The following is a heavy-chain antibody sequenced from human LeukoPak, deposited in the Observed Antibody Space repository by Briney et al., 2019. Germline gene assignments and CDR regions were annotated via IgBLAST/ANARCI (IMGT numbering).Heavy chain of an antibody. CDR1: GFTFSSFW. D-gene: IGHD3/OR15-3a*01. Sequence: GGSLRLSCAASGFTFSSFWMHWVRQAPGKGLVWVPRINSDGSSINYADSVKGRFIISRDNAKNTLFLQMNSLRAEDTAVYYCARGTGYYVLDYWGQGTLVTVSS. CDR2: INSDGSSI. V-gene: IGHV3-74*01. CDR3: ARGTGYYVLDY. J-gene: IGHJ4*02.